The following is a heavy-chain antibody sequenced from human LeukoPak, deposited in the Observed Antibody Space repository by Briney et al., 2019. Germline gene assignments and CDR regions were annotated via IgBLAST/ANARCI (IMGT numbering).Heavy chain of an antibody. D-gene: IGHD6-19*01. CDR2: INSDGSST. Sequence: GGSLRLSCAASGFTFSSYWMHWIRQAPGKGLVWVSRINSDGSSTSYADSVKGRFTISRDNAKNTLYLQMNSLRAEDTAVYYCARDNPYSSGWRFDYWGQGTLVTVSS. CDR3: ARDNPYSSGWRFDY. V-gene: IGHV3-74*01. J-gene: IGHJ4*02. CDR1: GFTFSSYW.